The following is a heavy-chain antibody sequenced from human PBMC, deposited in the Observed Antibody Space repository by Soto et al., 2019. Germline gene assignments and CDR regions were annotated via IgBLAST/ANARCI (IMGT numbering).Heavy chain of an antibody. CDR3: ARAVDDYSDYRYFDY. CDR2: IYYSGST. D-gene: IGHD4-17*01. V-gene: IGHV4-59*01. CDR1: GGSISSYY. Sequence: TSETLSLTCTVSGGSISSYYWSWIRQPPGKGLEWIGYIYYSGSTNYNPSLKSRVTISVDTSKNQFSLKLSSVTAADTAVYYCARAVDDYSDYRYFDYWGQGTLVTVSS. J-gene: IGHJ4*02.